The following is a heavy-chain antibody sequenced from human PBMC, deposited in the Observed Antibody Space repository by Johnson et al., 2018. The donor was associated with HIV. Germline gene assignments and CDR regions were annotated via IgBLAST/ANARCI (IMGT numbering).Heavy chain of an antibody. Sequence: QVQLVESGGGLVKPGGSLRLSCAASGFTFSDYYMSWIRQAPGKGLEWVSYISSSGSTIYYADSVKGRFTISRDNSKNTLYLQMNSLRAEDTAVYYCAKDYYGSGSKHDAFDIWGQGTMVTVSS. CDR2: ISSSGSTI. CDR3: AKDYYGSGSKHDAFDI. V-gene: IGHV3-11*04. CDR1: GFTFSDYY. D-gene: IGHD3-10*01. J-gene: IGHJ3*02.